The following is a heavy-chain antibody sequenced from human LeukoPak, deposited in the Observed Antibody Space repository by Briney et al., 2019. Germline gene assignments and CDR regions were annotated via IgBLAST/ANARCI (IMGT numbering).Heavy chain of an antibody. CDR1: GGSISSSTYY. Sequence: SETLSLTCTVSGGSISSSTYYWGWIRQPPGKGLEWIGSSYYGGNTYYNPSLKSRVTISVDTSKNQFSLRLSSVTAADTAVYFCARGMVTSGYWGQGTLVTVSS. CDR2: SYYGGNT. CDR3: ARGMVTSGY. J-gene: IGHJ4*02. V-gene: IGHV4-39*01. D-gene: IGHD5-18*01.